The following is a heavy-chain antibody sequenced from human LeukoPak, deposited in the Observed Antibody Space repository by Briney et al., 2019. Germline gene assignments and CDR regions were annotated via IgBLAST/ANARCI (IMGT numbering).Heavy chain of an antibody. D-gene: IGHD5-24*01. CDR1: GFTFSSYG. CDR2: ISYDGSNK. Sequence: GRSLRLSCAASGFTFSSYGMHWVRQAPGKGLEWVAVISYDGSNKYYADSVKGRFTISRDNSKNTLYLQMNSLRAEDTAVYYCANGRSRDGYNPLDYWGQGTLVTVSS. V-gene: IGHV3-30*18. CDR3: ANGRSRDGYNPLDY. J-gene: IGHJ4*02.